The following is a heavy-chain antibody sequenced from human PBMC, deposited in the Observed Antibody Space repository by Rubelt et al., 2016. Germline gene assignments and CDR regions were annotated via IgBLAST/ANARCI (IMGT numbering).Heavy chain of an antibody. D-gene: IGHD2-21*02. V-gene: IGHV1-8*01. Sequence: GRGLEWMGWMNPNSGNTGYAQKFQGRVTMTRNTSISTAYMELSSLRSEDTAVYYCARGVVVVTAKDYYYYYGMDVWGQGTTVTVSS. CDR3: ARGVVVVTAKDYYYYYGMDV. J-gene: IGHJ6*02. CDR2: MNPNSGNT.